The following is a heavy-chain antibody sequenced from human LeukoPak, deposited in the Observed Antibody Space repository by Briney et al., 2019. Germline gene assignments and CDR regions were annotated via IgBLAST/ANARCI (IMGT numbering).Heavy chain of an antibody. J-gene: IGHJ4*02. Sequence: PSETLSLTCTVSGGSISSYYWSSIRQPLGRGLERIGYIYYSGSTNYNPSLKSRVTISVDTSKNQFSLKLSSVTAADTAVYYCARDSNGNLGYWSQGTLVTVSS. CDR3: ARDSNGNLGY. V-gene: IGHV4-59*01. CDR2: IYYSGST. D-gene: IGHD2-8*01. CDR1: GGSISSYY.